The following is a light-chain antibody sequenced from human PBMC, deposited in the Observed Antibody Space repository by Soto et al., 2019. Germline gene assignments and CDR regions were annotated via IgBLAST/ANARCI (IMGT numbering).Light chain of an antibody. Sequence: QSVLAQPASVSGSPGQSITISCTGSSTDGGGYNYVSWYQQHPGKAPKVMIYEGSNRPSGVSNRFSGSQSGNTASLTISGLQAEDEADYYCSSYTSSSTYVFGTGTKVTVL. CDR1: STDGGGYNY. V-gene: IGLV2-14*01. CDR3: SSYTSSSTYV. J-gene: IGLJ1*01. CDR2: EGS.